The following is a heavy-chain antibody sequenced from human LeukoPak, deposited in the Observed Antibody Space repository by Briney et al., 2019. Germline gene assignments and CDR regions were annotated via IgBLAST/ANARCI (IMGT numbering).Heavy chain of an antibody. Sequence: GGSLRLSCAASGFTFSSYGMHWVRQAPGKGLEWVAVISYDGSNKYYADSVKGRFTISRDNSKNTLYLQMNSLRAEDTAVYYCAKEAVGSGWYFYYYYYYMDVWGKGTTVTVSS. D-gene: IGHD6-19*01. CDR2: ISYDGSNK. CDR3: AKEAVGSGWYFYYYYYYMDV. V-gene: IGHV3-30*18. CDR1: GFTFSSYG. J-gene: IGHJ6*03.